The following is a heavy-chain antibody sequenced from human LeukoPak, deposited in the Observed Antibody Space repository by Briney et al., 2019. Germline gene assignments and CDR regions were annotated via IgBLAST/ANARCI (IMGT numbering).Heavy chain of an antibody. CDR2: IDHSGSS. CDR1: GGPISSSNW. D-gene: IGHD2-15*01. Sequence: SETLSLTCAVSGGPISSSNWWSWVRQPPGKGLEWIGQIDHSGSSNYNPSLKSRVTISVDKSKNQFSLRLSSVTAADTAVYYCARDGGGFEYWGQGILATVSS. CDR3: ARDGGGFEY. V-gene: IGHV4-4*02. J-gene: IGHJ4*02.